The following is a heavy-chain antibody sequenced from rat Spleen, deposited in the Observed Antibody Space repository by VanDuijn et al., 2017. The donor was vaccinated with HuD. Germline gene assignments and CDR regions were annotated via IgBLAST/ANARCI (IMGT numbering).Heavy chain of an antibody. D-gene: IGHD1-12*02. CDR3: TRDHSYWGSYYPGGFAY. Sequence: QVQLKESGPGLVQPSETLSLTCTVSGFSLTSYSVHWVRQPPGKGLEWMGVMWRGGSTEYNSALKSRLSINRDTSKSQVFLKMNSLQSEDTAIYFCTRDHSYWGSYYPGGFAYWGQGTPVTVSS. CDR2: MWRGGST. J-gene: IGHJ3*01. V-gene: IGHV2-45*01. CDR1: GFSLTSYS.